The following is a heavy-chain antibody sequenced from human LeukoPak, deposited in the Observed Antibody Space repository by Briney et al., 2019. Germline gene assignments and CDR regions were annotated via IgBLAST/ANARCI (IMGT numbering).Heavy chain of an antibody. CDR3: AREPSTAYCGGDCYGAFDY. CDR2: ISGSGGST. D-gene: IGHD2-21*02. J-gene: IGHJ4*02. V-gene: IGHV3-23*01. Sequence: GGSLRLSCAASGFTFSSYGMSWVRQAPGKGLEWVSAISGSGGSTYYADSVKGRFTISRDNSKNTLYLQMNSLRAEDTAVYYCAREPSTAYCGGDCYGAFDYWGQGTLVTVSS. CDR1: GFTFSSYG.